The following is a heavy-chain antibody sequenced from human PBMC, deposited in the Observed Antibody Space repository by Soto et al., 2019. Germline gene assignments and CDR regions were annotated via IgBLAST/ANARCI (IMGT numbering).Heavy chain of an antibody. D-gene: IGHD1-7*01. Sequence: SETLSLTCTVSGGSISSSSYYWGWIRQPPGKGLEWIGSIYYSGSTYYNPSLKSRVTISVDTSKNQFSLKLSSVTAADTAVYYCATDRAIYNWNYVGYFDYWGQGTLVTVSS. CDR2: IYYSGST. CDR1: GGSISSSSYY. V-gene: IGHV4-39*01. J-gene: IGHJ4*02. CDR3: ATDRAIYNWNYVGYFDY.